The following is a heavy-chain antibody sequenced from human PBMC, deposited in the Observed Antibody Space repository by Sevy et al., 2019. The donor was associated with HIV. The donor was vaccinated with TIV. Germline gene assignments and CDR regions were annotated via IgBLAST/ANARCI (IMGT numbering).Heavy chain of an antibody. V-gene: IGHV3-48*03. CDR3: ARATYYYDSSGPYYFDY. J-gene: IGHJ4*02. CDR2: ITSSGSTI. CDR1: GFTFSNFE. Sequence: GGSLRLSCAASGFTFSNFEMNWVRQAPGKGLEWISYITSSGSTIYYADSVQGRFTISRDNAKNSLFLQMNSLRAEDTAVYYCARATYYYDSSGPYYFDYWGQGILVTVSS. D-gene: IGHD3-22*01.